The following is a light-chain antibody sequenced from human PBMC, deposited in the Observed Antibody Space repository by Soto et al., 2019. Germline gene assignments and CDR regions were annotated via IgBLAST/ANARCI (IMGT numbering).Light chain of an antibody. CDR3: QQHGSSPLT. Sequence: EIVFTQSPCTLSLSPGERATLSCRASQSVGTSYLAWYQQKPGQAPRLLIYAASSRATGIPDRFTGSGSGTDFALTISRLEPEDFAVYFCQQHGSSPLTFGGGTKVDIK. CDR1: QSVGTSY. CDR2: AAS. V-gene: IGKV3-20*01. J-gene: IGKJ4*01.